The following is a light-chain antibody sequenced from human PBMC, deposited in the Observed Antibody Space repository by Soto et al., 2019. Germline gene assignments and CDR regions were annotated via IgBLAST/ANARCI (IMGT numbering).Light chain of an antibody. CDR2: GAS. Sequence: IVLTQSPGTLSLSPGEGATLSCRASQPVNSGYLAWYQQKPGQAPRLLSSGASSRATGIPARFSGSGSGTDFTLTTSRLEPEDFAVYYCQQYGSSPQITFGKGTRLEIK. V-gene: IGKV3-20*01. J-gene: IGKJ5*01. CDR1: QPVNSGY. CDR3: QQYGSSPQIT.